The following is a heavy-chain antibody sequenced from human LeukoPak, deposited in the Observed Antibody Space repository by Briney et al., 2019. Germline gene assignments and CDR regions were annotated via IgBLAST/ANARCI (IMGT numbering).Heavy chain of an antibody. Sequence: SQTLSLTCAVSGGSISSGGYSWSWIRQPPGKGLGWIGYIYHSGSTYYNPSLKSRVTISVDRSKNQFSLKLSSVTAADTAVYYCARLDSYYYDSSGYWGAFDIWGQGTMVTVSS. CDR1: GGSISSGGYS. CDR3: ARLDSYYYDSSGYWGAFDI. J-gene: IGHJ3*02. CDR2: IYHSGST. D-gene: IGHD3-22*01. V-gene: IGHV4-30-2*01.